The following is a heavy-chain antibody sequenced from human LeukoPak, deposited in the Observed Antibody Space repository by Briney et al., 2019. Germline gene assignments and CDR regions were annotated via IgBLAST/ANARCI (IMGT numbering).Heavy chain of an antibody. CDR2: IYYSGST. CDR1: GGXINNYY. CDR3: ARHRSSSYDY. Sequence: SETLSLTCTVSGGXINNYYWSWIRQPPGKGLEWIGYIYYSGSTKYNPSLKSRVTISVDTSKNQFSLKLSSVTAADTAVYYCARHRSSSYDYWGQGTLVAVSS. V-gene: IGHV4-59*08. D-gene: IGHD6-13*01. J-gene: IGHJ4*02.